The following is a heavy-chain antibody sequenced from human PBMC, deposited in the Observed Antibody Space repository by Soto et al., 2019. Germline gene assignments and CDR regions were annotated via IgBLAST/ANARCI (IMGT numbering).Heavy chain of an antibody. Sequence: ASLRLSCPASGFAFSSCAMSWVRQAPGKGLEWGSGVSASGDPTDYADSVKGRFTISRDNSKNTLYLQMNSLRAEDTAVYYCAKHAKYCSGGICSFPYFFDYWGQGTLVTVSS. CDR1: GFAFSSCA. D-gene: IGHD2-15*01. CDR3: AKHAKYCSGGICSFPYFFDY. J-gene: IGHJ4*02. V-gene: IGHV3-23*01. CDR2: VSASGDPT.